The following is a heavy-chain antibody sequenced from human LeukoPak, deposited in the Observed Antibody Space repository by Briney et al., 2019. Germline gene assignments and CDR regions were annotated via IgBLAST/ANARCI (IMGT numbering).Heavy chain of an antibody. CDR2: ISAYNGNT. Sequence: GASVKLFCKASGYPFTIYGISWVRQAPGQGLEWMGWISAYNGNTNYAQKLQGRVTMTTDTSTSTAYMELRSLRSDDTAVYYCARVEVVPAATPDYWGQGTLVTVSS. J-gene: IGHJ4*02. V-gene: IGHV1-18*04. CDR1: GYPFTIYG. D-gene: IGHD2-2*01. CDR3: ARVEVVPAATPDY.